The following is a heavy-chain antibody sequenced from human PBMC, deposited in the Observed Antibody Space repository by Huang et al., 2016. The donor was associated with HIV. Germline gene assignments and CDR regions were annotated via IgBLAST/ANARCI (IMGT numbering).Heavy chain of an antibody. V-gene: IGHV1-3*01. CDR2: LNGGNGDT. CDR3: ARDPLDIRRHFDF. CDR1: GYTFSSHA. D-gene: IGHD3-3*01. J-gene: IGHJ4*02. Sequence: QVQLVQSGAEVKKPGTSVKVSCKTSGYTFSSHALHWLRQAPGQRPEWMGELNGGNGDTKYSHKFQGRVTITSDTSANIGYMELNSLLSEDTAVYYCARDPLDIRRHFDFWGQGSLVTVSS.